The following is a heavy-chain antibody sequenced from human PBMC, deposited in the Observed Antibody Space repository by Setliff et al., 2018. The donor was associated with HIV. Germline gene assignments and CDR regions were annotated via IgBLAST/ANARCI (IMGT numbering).Heavy chain of an antibody. J-gene: IGHJ4*02. CDR1: GFIVSSNY. V-gene: IGHV3-53*01. CDR2: IYSGGNT. CDR3: ARDVSWRVRTYIDY. Sequence: GGSLRLSCAASGFIVSSNYMSWVRQAPGKGLEWVSVIYSGGNTYYADSVKGRFTISRDNAKNSLYLQMDSLTAEDTAVYYCARDVSWRVRTYIDYWGQGALVTVSS. D-gene: IGHD3-3*01.